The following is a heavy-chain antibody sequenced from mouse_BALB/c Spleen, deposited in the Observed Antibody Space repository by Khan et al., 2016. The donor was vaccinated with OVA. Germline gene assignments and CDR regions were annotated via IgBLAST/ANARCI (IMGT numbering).Heavy chain of an antibody. V-gene: IGHV3-8*02. D-gene: IGHD2-14*01. CDR2: IIYTGYT. J-gene: IGHJ3*01. Sequence: EVQLQESGPSLVKPSQTLSLTCSVSGDSITSGYWNWIRKFPGNKLEYMGYIIYTGYTYYNPSLKSRISITRHTSKNQYYLQLNSVTDEDTATYXCARATYRYAFGYWGQGTLVTVSA. CDR3: ARATYRYAFGY. CDR1: GDSITSGY.